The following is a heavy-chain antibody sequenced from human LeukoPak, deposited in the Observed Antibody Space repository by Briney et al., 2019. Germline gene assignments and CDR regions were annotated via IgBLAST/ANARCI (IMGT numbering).Heavy chain of an antibody. D-gene: IGHD2-15*01. CDR3: ARGVGHTRAPPLDY. Sequence: PGRSLRLSCAASGFIFSSYVMHWVRQAPGKGLEWVAVISYDGSNKYNADSVKGRFTISRDNSKNTLYLEMNSLRAEDTAVYYCARGVGHTRAPPLDYWGQGTLVTVSS. J-gene: IGHJ4*02. V-gene: IGHV3-30-3*01. CDR2: ISYDGSNK. CDR1: GFIFSSYV.